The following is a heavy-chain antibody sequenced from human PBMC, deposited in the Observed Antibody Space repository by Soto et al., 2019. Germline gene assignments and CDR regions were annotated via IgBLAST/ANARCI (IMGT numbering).Heavy chain of an antibody. CDR1: GFTFSNYG. Sequence: PGGSLRLSCAASGFTFSNYGLHWVRQAPGKGLEWVAVIWYDGSNKYYADSVKGRFTISRDNSKNTLYLQMNSLRAEDTALYYCARCYDFWSGLDVWGPGTTVTVSS. CDR2: IWYDGSNK. D-gene: IGHD3-3*01. V-gene: IGHV3-33*01. J-gene: IGHJ6*02. CDR3: ARCYDFWSGLDV.